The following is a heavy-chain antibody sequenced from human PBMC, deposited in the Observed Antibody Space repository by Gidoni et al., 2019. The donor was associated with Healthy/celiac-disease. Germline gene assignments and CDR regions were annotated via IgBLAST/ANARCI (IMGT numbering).Heavy chain of an antibody. CDR1: GFTFSSCG. D-gene: IGHD2-8*02. V-gene: IGHV3-33*01. J-gene: IGHJ4*02. CDR2: IWYDGSNK. CDR3: AREEGTSGGSDRNLDY. Sequence: QVQLVESGGGVVQPGRSLRLSCAAAGFTFSSCGMHWVRQAPGKGLEWVAVIWYDGSNKYYADSVKGRFTISRDNSKNTLYLQMNSLRAEDTAVYYCAREEGTSGGSDRNLDYWGQGTLVTVSS.